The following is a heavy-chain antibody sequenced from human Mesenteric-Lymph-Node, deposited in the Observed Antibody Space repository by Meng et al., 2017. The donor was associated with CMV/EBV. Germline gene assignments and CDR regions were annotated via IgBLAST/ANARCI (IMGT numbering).Heavy chain of an antibody. CDR1: GFTFSSYS. Sequence: GESLKISCAASGFTFSSYSMNWVRQAPGKGLEWVSSISSSSSYIYYADSVKGRFTISRDNAKNSLYLQMNSLRAEDTAVYYCARDVNWGSLDVWGQGTMVTVSS. J-gene: IGHJ3*01. CDR3: ARDVNWGSLDV. V-gene: IGHV3-21*01. D-gene: IGHD7-27*01. CDR2: ISSSSSYI.